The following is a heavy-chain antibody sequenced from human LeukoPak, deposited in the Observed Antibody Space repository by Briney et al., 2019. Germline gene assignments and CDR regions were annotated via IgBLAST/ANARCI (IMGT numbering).Heavy chain of an antibody. CDR1: GFSFSDYY. CDR2: ISTTSKTI. V-gene: IGHV3-11*01. D-gene: IGHD3-22*01. CDR3: ARGILLTRDSDYPVFAY. J-gene: IGHJ4*02. Sequence: PGGSLRLSCAASGFSFSDYYMTWIRQAPGKGLEWISYISTTSKTIYYAESVKGRFSISRDNARNSVYLQMDSLRADDTAVYYCARGILLTRDSDYPVFAYWGQGTLVTVSS.